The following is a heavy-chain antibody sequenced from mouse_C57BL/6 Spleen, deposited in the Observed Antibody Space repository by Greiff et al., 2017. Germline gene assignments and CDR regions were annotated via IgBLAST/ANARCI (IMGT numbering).Heavy chain of an antibody. Sequence: QVQLQQSGAELVKPGASVKISCKATGYAFSSYWMNWVKQRPGKGLEWIGQIYPGDGDTNYNGKFKGKATLTADKSSSTAYMRLSSLTSEDAAVYFCARTVTGTWDYWGQGTTRTVSS. V-gene: IGHV1-80*01. D-gene: IGHD4-1*01. CDR2: IYPGDGDT. CDR1: GYAFSSYW. J-gene: IGHJ2*01. CDR3: ARTVTGTWDY.